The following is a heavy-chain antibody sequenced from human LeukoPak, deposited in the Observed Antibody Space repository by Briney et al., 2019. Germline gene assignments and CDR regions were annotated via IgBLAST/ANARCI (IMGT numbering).Heavy chain of an antibody. J-gene: IGHJ4*02. CDR1: GGSISSYY. Sequence: SETLSLTCTVSGGSISSYYWSWIRQPPGKGLEWIGYIYYSGSTNYNPSLKSRVTISVDTSKNQFSLKLSSVTAADTAVYYCARGYYDSSGPFDYWGQGTLVTVSS. D-gene: IGHD3-22*01. CDR2: IYYSGST. V-gene: IGHV4-59*01. CDR3: ARGYYDSSGPFDY.